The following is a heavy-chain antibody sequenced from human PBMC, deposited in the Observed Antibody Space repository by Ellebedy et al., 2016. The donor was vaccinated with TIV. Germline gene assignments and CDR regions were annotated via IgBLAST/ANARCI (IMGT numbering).Heavy chain of an antibody. J-gene: IGHJ4*02. V-gene: IGHV3-23*01. CDR2: ISGSGGST. D-gene: IGHD3-22*01. CDR3: AKDLLYYYDSRAPFNY. CDR1: GFTFSSYA. Sequence: GGSLRLSXAASGFTFSSYAMSWVRQAPGKGLEWVSAISGSGGSTYYADSVKGRFTISRDNSKNTLYLQMNSLRAEDTAVYYCAKDLLYYYDSRAPFNYWGQGTLVTVSS.